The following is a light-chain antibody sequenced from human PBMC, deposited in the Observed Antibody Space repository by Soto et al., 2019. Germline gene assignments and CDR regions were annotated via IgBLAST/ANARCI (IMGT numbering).Light chain of an antibody. V-gene: IGKV3-20*01. CDR2: VAS. Sequence: EIVLTQSPGTLSLSPGERATLSCRASQSVSSSYLAWYQQKPGQAPRLLIYVASTRATGVPARFSGSGSGTEFALTISGLQSEDSAVYYCQQYQDGWKFGQGTKVDIK. CDR1: QSVSSSY. CDR3: QQYQDGWK. J-gene: IGKJ1*01.